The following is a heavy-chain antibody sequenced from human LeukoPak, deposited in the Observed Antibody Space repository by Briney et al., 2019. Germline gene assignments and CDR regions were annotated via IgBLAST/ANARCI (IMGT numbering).Heavy chain of an antibody. D-gene: IGHD3-16*01. Sequence: PGGSLRLSCAASGFTFRDYWMTWVRQAPGKGLEWVANINQDGSENNTVDSVKGRFTISRDNAAYSLYLHMNSLRVEDTAVYYCARGGGITDYWGQGTLVTVSS. V-gene: IGHV3-7*01. CDR3: ARGGGITDY. CDR1: GFTFRDYW. J-gene: IGHJ4*02. CDR2: INQDGSEN.